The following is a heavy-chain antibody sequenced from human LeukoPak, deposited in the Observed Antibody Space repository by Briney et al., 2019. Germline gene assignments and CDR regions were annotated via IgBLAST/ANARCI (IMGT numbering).Heavy chain of an antibody. D-gene: IGHD3-3*01. J-gene: IGHJ2*01. Sequence: NPSETLSLTCTVSGGSISSYYWSWIRQPPGKGLEWIGYIYYSGSTNYNPSLKSRVTISVDTSKNQFSLKLSSVTAADTAVYYCARDKGWSSYWYFDLWGRGILVTVSS. CDR2: IYYSGST. CDR3: ARDKGWSSYWYFDL. V-gene: IGHV4-59*01. CDR1: GGSISSYY.